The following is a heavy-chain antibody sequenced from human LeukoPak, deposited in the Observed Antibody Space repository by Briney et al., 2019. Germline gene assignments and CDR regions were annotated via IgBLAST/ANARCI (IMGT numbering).Heavy chain of an antibody. D-gene: IGHD4-23*01. CDR3: ARLDYGGNGHYFDY. V-gene: IGHV3-11*01. CDR1: GFTFSDYN. J-gene: IGHJ4*02. CDR2: ISSSDSTI. Sequence: GGSLRLSCAASGFTFSDYNMSWIRQAPGKGLEWVSYISSSDSTIYYADSVKGRFTISRDNAKNSLYLQMNSLRAEDTAVYYCARLDYGGNGHYFDYWGQGTLVTVSS.